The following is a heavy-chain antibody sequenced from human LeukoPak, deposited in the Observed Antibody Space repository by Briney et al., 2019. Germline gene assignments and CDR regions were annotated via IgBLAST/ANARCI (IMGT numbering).Heavy chain of an antibody. D-gene: IGHD3-22*01. CDR1: VGSIGSHY. V-gene: IGHV4-59*11. Sequence: SETLSLTCTVSVGSIGSHYWNWIRQPPGKGLQWLGHIYYRGTTTYSPSRKGRVAISVDTYKSQLSLKLSSVNAADTAVYYCASTSSGYSPRWYFDYWGQGTLVTDSS. J-gene: IGHJ4*02. CDR2: IYYRGTT. CDR3: ASTSSGYSPRWYFDY.